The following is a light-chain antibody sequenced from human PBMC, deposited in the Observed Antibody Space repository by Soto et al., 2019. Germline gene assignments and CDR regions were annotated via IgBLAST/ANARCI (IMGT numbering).Light chain of an antibody. CDR3: QQYQSSPPTFT. CDR2: GAS. J-gene: IGKJ2*01. Sequence: EIVLTQSPGPLSLSPGERATLSCRASQSVISTFSAWYQQKPGQAPRLLIYGASNRATGIPDRFSASGSGTAFTLTISRLEPEDFAVYYCQQYQSSPPTFTFGQGTKLEI. CDR1: QSVISTF. V-gene: IGKV3-20*01.